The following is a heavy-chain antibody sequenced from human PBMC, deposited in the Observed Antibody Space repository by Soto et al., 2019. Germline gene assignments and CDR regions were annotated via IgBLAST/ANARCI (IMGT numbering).Heavy chain of an antibody. V-gene: IGHV1-18*04. CDR1: VFTSSG. D-gene: IGHD3-3*01. Sequence: QDQLVQSGAEVKKPGASVKVSCKASVFTSSGISWVRQAPGQRLEWMGWISTHNGNTIYAQKFQGRVIMTMDTSTTTVYMELRSLRPDDTAVYLFAREGIIGLFDAYDLWGQGTMVTVSS. J-gene: IGHJ3*01. CDR2: ISTHNGNT. CDR3: AREGIIGLFDAYDL.